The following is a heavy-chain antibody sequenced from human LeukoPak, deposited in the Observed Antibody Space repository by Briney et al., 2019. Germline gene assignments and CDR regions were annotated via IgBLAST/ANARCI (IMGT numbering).Heavy chain of an antibody. J-gene: IGHJ5*02. Sequence: GGSLRLSCAASGFTFSSYAMSWVRQAPGKGLEWVSAISGSGGSTYYADSVKGRFTISRDNSKNTLYLQMNSLRAEDTAVYYFAKDPLRYCSSTSCYSDPWGQGTLVTVSS. D-gene: IGHD2-2*01. CDR1: GFTFSSYA. CDR2: ISGSGGST. V-gene: IGHV3-23*01. CDR3: AKDPLRYCSSTSCYSDP.